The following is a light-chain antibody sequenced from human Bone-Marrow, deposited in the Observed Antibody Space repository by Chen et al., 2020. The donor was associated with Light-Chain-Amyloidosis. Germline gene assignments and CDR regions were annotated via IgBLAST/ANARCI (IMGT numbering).Light chain of an antibody. J-gene: IGLJ3*02. CDR1: ALPKQY. CDR3: QSADSSDLGV. V-gene: IGLV3-25*03. Sequence: SYELTQPPSVSVSPGQTARIPCSGDALPKQYAYWYQQKPGQAPVLGIYKESERPSGIPERFSGSSSGTTVTLTISGVQAEDEADYYCQSADSSDLGVFGGGTKLTVL. CDR2: KES.